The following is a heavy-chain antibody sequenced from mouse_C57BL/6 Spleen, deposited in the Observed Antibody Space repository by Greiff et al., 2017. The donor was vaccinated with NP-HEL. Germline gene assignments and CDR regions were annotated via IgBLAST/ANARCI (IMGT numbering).Heavy chain of an antibody. J-gene: IGHJ3*01. CDR2: ISYDGSN. CDR1: GYSITSGYY. D-gene: IGHD2-4*01. Sequence: ESGPGLVKPSQSLSLTCSVTGYSITSGYYWNWIRQFPGNKLEWMGYISYDGSNNYNPSLKNRISITRDTSKNQFFLKLNSVTTEDTATYYCAREFDYDDGAYWGQGTLVTVSA. V-gene: IGHV3-6*01. CDR3: AREFDYDDGAY.